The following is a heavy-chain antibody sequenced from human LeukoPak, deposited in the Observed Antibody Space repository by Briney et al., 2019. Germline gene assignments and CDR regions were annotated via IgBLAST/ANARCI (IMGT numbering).Heavy chain of an antibody. J-gene: IGHJ4*02. CDR3: ARANVPRRLPHS. CDR2: IYYSGST. V-gene: IGHV4-59*12. CDR1: GGSISSYY. Sequence: RTSETLSLTCTVSGGSISSYYWSWIRQPRGKGLEWIGYIYYSGSTNYNPSLKSRVTISVDTSKNQFSLKLSSVTAADTAVYYCARANVPRRLPHSWGQGTLVTVSS. D-gene: IGHD2-2*01.